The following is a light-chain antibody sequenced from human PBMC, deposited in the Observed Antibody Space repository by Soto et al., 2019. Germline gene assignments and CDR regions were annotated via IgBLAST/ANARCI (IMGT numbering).Light chain of an antibody. CDR3: QQYNSYS. CDR2: DAS. J-gene: IGKJ1*01. CDR1: QSVLYSSNNKNY. V-gene: IGKV4-1*01. Sequence: DIVMTQSPDSLAVSLGERATINCKSSQSVLYSSNNKNYLAWYQHKPGKAPKFLIYDASSLESGVPSRFSGSGSGTEFTLTISSLQPDDFATYYCQQYNSYSFGQGTKVDIK.